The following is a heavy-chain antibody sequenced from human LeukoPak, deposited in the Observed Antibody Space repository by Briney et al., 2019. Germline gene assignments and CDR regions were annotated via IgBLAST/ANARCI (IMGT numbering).Heavy chain of an antibody. CDR2: IKQDGSEK. Sequence: GGSLRLSCAASRFTFTHSWMSWVRQAPGKGLEWVANIKQDGSEKYYVHSVEGRFTISRDNAKNSLSLQMNSLRGEDTAVYYCVRALGSSSADSWGQGTLVTVSS. CDR3: VRALGSSSADS. D-gene: IGHD6-6*01. CDR1: RFTFTHSW. V-gene: IGHV3-7*01. J-gene: IGHJ4*02.